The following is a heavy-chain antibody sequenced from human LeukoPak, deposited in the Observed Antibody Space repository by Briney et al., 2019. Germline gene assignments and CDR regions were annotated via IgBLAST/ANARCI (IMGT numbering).Heavy chain of an antibody. D-gene: IGHD2-2*02. CDR2: ISSSSSYI. J-gene: IGHJ6*02. CDR3: ARDHPRVVPAAIGGNYYYGMDV. Sequence: GGSLRLSCAASGFTFSSYSMNWVRQAPGKGLEWVSSISSSSSYIYYADSVKGRFTISRDNAKNSLYLQMNSLRAEDTAVYYCARDHPRVVPAAIGGNYYYGMDVWGQGTTVTVSS. V-gene: IGHV3-21*01. CDR1: GFTFSSYS.